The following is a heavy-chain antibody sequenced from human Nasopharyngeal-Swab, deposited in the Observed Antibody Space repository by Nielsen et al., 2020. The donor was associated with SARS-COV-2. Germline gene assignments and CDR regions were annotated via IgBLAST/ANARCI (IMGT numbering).Heavy chain of an antibody. CDR3: AIDSSGQDY. D-gene: IGHD6-19*01. V-gene: IGHV3-49*02. Sequence: WRRQPPGKGLEWVGFIRSKAYGGTTEYAASVKGRFTISRDDSKSIAYLQMNSLKTEDTAVYYCAIDSSGQDYWGQGTLVTVSS. J-gene: IGHJ4*02. CDR2: IRSKAYGGTT.